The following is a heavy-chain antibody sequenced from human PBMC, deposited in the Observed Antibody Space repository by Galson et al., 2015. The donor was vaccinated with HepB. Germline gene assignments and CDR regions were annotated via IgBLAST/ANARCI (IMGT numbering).Heavy chain of an antibody. J-gene: IGHJ4*02. CDR2: ISRGGDTS. CDR1: GFTFTSYG. Sequence: SLRLSCAACGFTFTSYGMSWVRQAPGKGRECVSAISRGGDTSDYADSVKGRFTVSRDSSTNTLYLQMNGLRADDTAIYYCVRGTTAPDYWGQGTLVTVSS. D-gene: IGHD2/OR15-2a*01. V-gene: IGHV3-23*01. CDR3: VRGTTAPDY.